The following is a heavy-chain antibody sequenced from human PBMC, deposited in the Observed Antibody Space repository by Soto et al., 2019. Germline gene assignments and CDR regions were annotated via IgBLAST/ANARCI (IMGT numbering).Heavy chain of an antibody. Sequence: PGGSQRLSCTASGFTFSGYAMSWVRQAPGKGLEWVSAISGSGGSTYYADSVKGRFTISRDNSKNTLYLQMNSLRAEDTAVYYCAKVPWDYYYYYMDVWGKGTTVTVSS. CDR1: GFTFSGYA. V-gene: IGHV3-23*01. CDR3: AKVPWDYYYYYMDV. J-gene: IGHJ6*03. CDR2: ISGSGGST. D-gene: IGHD3-16*01.